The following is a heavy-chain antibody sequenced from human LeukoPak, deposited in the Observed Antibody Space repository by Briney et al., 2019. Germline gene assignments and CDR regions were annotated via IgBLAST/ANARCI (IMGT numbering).Heavy chain of an antibody. CDR3: AKVSVIVGVVAANDY. D-gene: IGHD2-15*01. J-gene: IGHJ4*02. CDR2: ISGSGGST. CDR1: GFTFSSYA. V-gene: IGHV3-23*01. Sequence: GGSLRLSCAASGFTFSSYAMSWVRQVPGKGLEWVSAISGSGGSTYYADSVKGRFTISRDNSKNTLYLQMNSLRAEDTAVYYCAKVSVIVGVVAANDYWGQGTLVTVSS.